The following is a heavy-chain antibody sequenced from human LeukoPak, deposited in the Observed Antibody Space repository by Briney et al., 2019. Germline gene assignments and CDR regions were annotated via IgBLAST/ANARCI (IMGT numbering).Heavy chain of an antibody. CDR2: IYYSGST. J-gene: IGHJ4*02. Sequence: SETLSLTCTVSGGSIRSYYWSWIRRPPGKGLEWIGYIYYSGSTNYNPSLKSRVTISVDTSKNQFSLKLSSVTAADTAVYYCASSWGVVPAASRWGFDYWGQGTLVTVSS. CDR3: ASSWGVVPAASRWGFDY. D-gene: IGHD2-2*01. V-gene: IGHV4-59*01. CDR1: GGSIRSYY.